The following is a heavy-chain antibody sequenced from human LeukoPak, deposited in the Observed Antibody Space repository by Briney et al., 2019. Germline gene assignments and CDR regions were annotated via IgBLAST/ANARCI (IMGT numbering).Heavy chain of an antibody. Sequence: PSETLSLICGVSGGSISSNNWWSLVRQPPGRGLEWIGEIYHSGSTNYNPSLKSRVTMSVDNSKNQFSLKLSSVTAADTAVYYCARGEEHGSGTVHFDYWGQGTLVTVSS. CDR2: IYHSGST. V-gene: IGHV4-4*02. J-gene: IGHJ4*02. CDR3: ARGEEHGSGTVHFDY. D-gene: IGHD3-10*01. CDR1: GGSISSNNW.